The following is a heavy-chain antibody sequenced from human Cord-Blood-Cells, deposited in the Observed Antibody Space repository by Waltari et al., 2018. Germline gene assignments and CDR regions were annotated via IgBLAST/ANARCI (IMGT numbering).Heavy chain of an antibody. D-gene: IGHD2-2*01. Sequence: QLQLQESGPGLVKPSETLSLTCTVSGGSISSSSYYWGWIRQPPGKGLEWIGSIYYSGSTSYNPSLKSRVTISVDTSKNQFSLKLSSVTAADTAVYYCATASPLCSSTSCYYYYGMDVWGQGTTVTVSS. J-gene: IGHJ6*02. CDR3: ATASPLCSSTSCYYYYGMDV. CDR2: IYYSGST. CDR1: GGSISSSSYY. V-gene: IGHV4-39*01.